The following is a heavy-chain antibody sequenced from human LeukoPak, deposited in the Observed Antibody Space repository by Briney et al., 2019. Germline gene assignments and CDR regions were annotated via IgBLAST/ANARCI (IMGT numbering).Heavy chain of an antibody. CDR2: ISSNGGST. CDR1: GFTFRGYS. J-gene: IGHJ3*02. D-gene: IGHD3-16*02. V-gene: IGHV3-64*01. CDR3: ARETRSYRPFDAFDI. Sequence: GGSLRLSCAASGFTFRGYSMNWVRQAPGKGLEYVSAISSNGGSTYYANSVKGRFTISRDNSKNTLYLQMGSLRAEDMAVYYCARETRSYRPFDAFDIWGQGTMVTVSS.